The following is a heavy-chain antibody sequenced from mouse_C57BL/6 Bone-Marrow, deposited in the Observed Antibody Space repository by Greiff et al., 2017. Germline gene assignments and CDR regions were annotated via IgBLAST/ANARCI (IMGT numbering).Heavy chain of an antibody. CDR2: IDPEDGET. CDR1: GFNIKDYY. CDR3: TRDYASAPWFAY. J-gene: IGHJ3*01. Sequence: VQLQQSGAELVKPGASVKLSCTASGFNIKDYYMHWVKQRTEQGLEWIGMIDPEDGETKYAPKFQGKATITAETSSNTAYLHLSSLTSEDTAVYCCTRDYASAPWFAYWGQGTLVTVSA. D-gene: IGHD3-3*01. V-gene: IGHV14-2*01.